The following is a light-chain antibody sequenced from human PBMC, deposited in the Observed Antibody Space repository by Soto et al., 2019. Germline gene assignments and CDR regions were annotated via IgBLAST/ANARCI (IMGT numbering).Light chain of an antibody. CDR1: SSDVGGFDH. CDR3: SSYRTSNTRQIV. Sequence: SVLTQPASVSGSPGQSITISFTGASSDVGGFDHVSWYQQHPGKVPRLLIYDVSSRPSGVSNRFSGSKSGNTASLSISGLQPEDEADYYCSSYRTSNTRQIVCGTGTKVTVL. V-gene: IGLV2-14*03. CDR2: DVS. J-gene: IGLJ1*01.